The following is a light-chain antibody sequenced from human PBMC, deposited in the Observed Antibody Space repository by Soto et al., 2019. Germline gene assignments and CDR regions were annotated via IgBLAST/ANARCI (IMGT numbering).Light chain of an antibody. Sequence: DIQLTQSPSFLSAFVGDRVTINCRASQGIASHLAWYQQKPGKAPRLLIFAASTLESGVPSRFSGSGSGTEFSLSISSLQPDDSATYCCHQVSSYPLTFGGGTKVEI. CDR1: QGIASH. J-gene: IGKJ4*01. CDR3: HQVSSYPLT. CDR2: AAS. V-gene: IGKV1-9*01.